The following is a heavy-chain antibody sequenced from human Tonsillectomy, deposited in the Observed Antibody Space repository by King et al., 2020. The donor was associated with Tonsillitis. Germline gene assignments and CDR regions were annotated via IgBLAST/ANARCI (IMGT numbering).Heavy chain of an antibody. D-gene: IGHD3-10*01. J-gene: IGHJ6*02. CDR3: AKFGGGSYSRYYYGLDV. V-gene: IGHV3-23*04. CDR2: ITGNGIAT. CDR1: GFKFSSYA. Sequence: VQLVESGGGLVQPWGSLRLSCVASGFKFSSYAMSWVRQAPGMGLEWVSLITGNGIATYHADSLNGRFTISRDNAENTLYLQMNSLRAEDTAVYYCAKFGGGSYSRYYYGLDVWGQGTTVTVSS.